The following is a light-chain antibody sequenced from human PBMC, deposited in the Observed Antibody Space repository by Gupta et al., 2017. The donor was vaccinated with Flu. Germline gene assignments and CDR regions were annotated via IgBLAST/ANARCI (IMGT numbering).Light chain of an antibody. CDR3: QQDDNYLGN. CDR2: MAY. Sequence: SSSMSACVGDRVSISCRTSRSSRKGLGWYQQKPGEAPKLLIYMAYSLESGVASRCSGSGCGTKFTTTISSLQHEDFATYYCQQDDNYLGNFGQGTKLEIK. CDR1: RSSRKG. J-gene: IGKJ2*01. V-gene: IGKV1-5*03.